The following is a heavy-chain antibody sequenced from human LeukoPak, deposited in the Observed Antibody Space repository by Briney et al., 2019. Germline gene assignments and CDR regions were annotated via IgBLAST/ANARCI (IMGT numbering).Heavy chain of an antibody. Sequence: ASVKVSCKVSGYTLTESSMHRVRQAPGKGLEWMGGFDPEDGETIYAQKFQGRVTMTEDTSTDTAYMELSSLRSEDTAVYYCATGKTYYDYVWGSYRYGCFDYWGQGTLVTVSS. CDR1: GYTLTESS. CDR3: ATGKTYYDYVWGSYRYGCFDY. CDR2: FDPEDGET. V-gene: IGHV1-24*01. J-gene: IGHJ4*02. D-gene: IGHD3-16*02.